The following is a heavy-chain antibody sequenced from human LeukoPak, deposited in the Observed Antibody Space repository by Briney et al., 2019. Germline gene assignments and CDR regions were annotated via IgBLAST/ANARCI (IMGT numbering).Heavy chain of an antibody. Sequence: SETLSPTCAVYGGSFSGYYWSWIRQPPGKGLEWIGEINHSGSTNYSPSLKSRVTISVDTSKNQFSLKLSSVTAADTAVYYCARAIAAAGPFDYWGQGTLVTVSS. CDR2: INHSGST. CDR3: ARAIAAAGPFDY. V-gene: IGHV4-34*01. CDR1: GGSFSGYY. D-gene: IGHD6-13*01. J-gene: IGHJ4*02.